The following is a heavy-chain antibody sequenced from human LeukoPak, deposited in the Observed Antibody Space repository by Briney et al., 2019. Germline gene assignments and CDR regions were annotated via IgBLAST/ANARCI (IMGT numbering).Heavy chain of an antibody. J-gene: IGHJ4*02. CDR2: INHSGST. CDR1: GGSISSYY. D-gene: IGHD2-15*01. CDR3: ARLVGRRPGFRSDY. Sequence: SETLSLTCTVSGGSISSYYWSWIRQPPGKGLEWIGEINHSGSTNYNPSLKSRVTISVDASKNQFSLKLSSVTAADTAVYYCARLVGRRPGFRSDYWGQGTLVTVSS. V-gene: IGHV4-34*01.